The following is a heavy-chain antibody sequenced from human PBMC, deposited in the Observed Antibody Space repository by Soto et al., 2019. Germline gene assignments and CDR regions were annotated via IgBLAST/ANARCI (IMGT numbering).Heavy chain of an antibody. CDR2: ILSTGVS. Sequence: GSGPTLVNPTETLTLTCTVSGFSLTSGRMAVSWIRQPPGKALEWVAHILSTGVSSYATSLKTRVTISKDTSKSQVLLTMTNVDPLDTATYFCARIDYTGSPLIDVWGQGSLVTVSS. CDR3: ARIDYTGSPLIDV. V-gene: IGHV2-26*01. CDR1: GFSLTSGRMA. D-gene: IGHD1-26*01. J-gene: IGHJ4*02.